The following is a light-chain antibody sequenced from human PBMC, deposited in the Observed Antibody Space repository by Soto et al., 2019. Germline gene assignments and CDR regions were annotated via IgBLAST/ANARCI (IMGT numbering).Light chain of an antibody. CDR2: GAS. J-gene: IGKJ1*01. CDR3: QKYDSAPLT. Sequence: DIQMTQSPSSLSASVGDRVTITCRASQGISNNLAWYQQKPRKVPRLLIYGASTLQSGVPSRFSGSGSGTDFTLTISSLQPEDVATYYCQKYDSAPLTFGQGTKVEFK. V-gene: IGKV1-27*01. CDR1: QGISNN.